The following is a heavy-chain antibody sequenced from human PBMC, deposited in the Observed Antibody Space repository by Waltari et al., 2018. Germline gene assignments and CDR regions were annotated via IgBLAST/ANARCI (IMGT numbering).Heavy chain of an antibody. CDR2: INPKSGAT. CDR3: ARHIDSIRSA. D-gene: IGHD2-21*01. J-gene: IGHJ5*02. CDR1: GYTFTDSV. V-gene: IGHV1-2*06. Sequence: QVQLVQSGAAGKKPGASVKVSCKASGYTFTDSVIDWVRHAPGQGLEWTGRINPKSGATTYPQKLQGRITMTRDTSIGTAYMELGSVTSDDTALYYCARHIDSIRSAWGQGTLVTVSS.